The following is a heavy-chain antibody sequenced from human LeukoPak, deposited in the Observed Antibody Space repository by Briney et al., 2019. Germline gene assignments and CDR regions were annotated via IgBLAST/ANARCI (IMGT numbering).Heavy chain of an antibody. CDR1: GFTVSSNY. Sequence: GGSLRLSCAASGFTVSSNYMSWVRQAPGKGLEWVSVIYGGGSTYYADSVKGRFTISRDNSKNTLYLQMNSLRAEDTAVYYCARLRDSSGYYVDYWGQGTLVTVSS. J-gene: IGHJ4*02. CDR3: ARLRDSSGYYVDY. D-gene: IGHD3-22*01. CDR2: IYGGGST. V-gene: IGHV3-66*01.